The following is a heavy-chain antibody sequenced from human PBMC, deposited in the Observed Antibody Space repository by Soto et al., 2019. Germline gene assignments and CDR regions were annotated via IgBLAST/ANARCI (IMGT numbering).Heavy chain of an antibody. CDR3: ARLGEGYSSSFGFNY. CDR2: IYYRGST. Sequence: QVQLQESGPGLVKPSETLSLTCTVSGGSISSYYWSWIRQPPGKGLEWIGYIYYRGSTNYNPSLKSRVTISVDTSKNQFSLKLSSVTAADTAVYYCARLGEGYSSSFGFNYWGQGTLVTVSS. D-gene: IGHD6-6*01. J-gene: IGHJ4*02. V-gene: IGHV4-59*08. CDR1: GGSISSYY.